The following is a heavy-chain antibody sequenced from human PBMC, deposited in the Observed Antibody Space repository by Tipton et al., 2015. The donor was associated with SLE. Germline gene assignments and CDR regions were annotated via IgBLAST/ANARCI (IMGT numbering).Heavy chain of an antibody. CDR2: ISYSGST. CDR3: ARHISGGGADYGDPAGGFDL. V-gene: IGHV4-61*01. D-gene: IGHD4-17*01. CDR1: GGSIGSRPYY. J-gene: IGHJ2*01. Sequence: TLSLTCFVSGGSIGSRPYYWSWIRQPPGKGLEWIGHISYSGSTHYNSSLKSRVTMSLDASKNQFSLTVSSVTAADTAVYHCARHISGGGADYGDPAGGFDLWGRGTLVTVSS.